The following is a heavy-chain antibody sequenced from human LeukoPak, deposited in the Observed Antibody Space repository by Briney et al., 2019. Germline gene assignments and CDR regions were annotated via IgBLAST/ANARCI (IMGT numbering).Heavy chain of an antibody. CDR2: ISAYNGNT. V-gene: IGHV1-18*01. CDR3: ARGHYYYDSSGYYYFDY. J-gene: IGHJ4*02. CDR1: GYTFTSYG. D-gene: IGHD3-22*01. Sequence: ASVKVSCKASGYTFTSYGISWVRQAPGQGLEWMGWISAYNGNTNYAQKLQGRVTMTTDTSTSTAYMELRSLRSDDTAVYYCARGHYYYDSSGYYYFDYWGQGTLVTVSS.